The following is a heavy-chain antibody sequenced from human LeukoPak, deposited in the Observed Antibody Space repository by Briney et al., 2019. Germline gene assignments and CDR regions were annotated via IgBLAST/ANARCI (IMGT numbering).Heavy chain of an antibody. CDR2: IYTSGST. Sequence: SETLSLTCTVSGGTISSGSYYWSWIRQPAGKGLEWIGRIYTSGSTNYNPSLKSRVTISVDTSKNQFSLTLSSVTAADTAVYYCARDSSGDGYSSGYHWGQGTLVTVSS. CDR3: ARDSSGDGYSSGYH. CDR1: GGTISSGSYY. V-gene: IGHV4-61*02. J-gene: IGHJ5*02. D-gene: IGHD6-25*01.